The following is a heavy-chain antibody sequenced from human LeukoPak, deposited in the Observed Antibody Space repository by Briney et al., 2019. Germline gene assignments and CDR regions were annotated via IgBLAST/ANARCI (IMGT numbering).Heavy chain of an antibody. CDR2: IYYSGST. CDR3: ARAPWEQQLETFNWFDP. Sequence: SETLSLTCTVSGGSISSYYWSWIRQPPGKGLEWIGYIYYSGSTNYNPSLKSRVTISVDTSKNQFSLKLSSVTAADTAVYYCARAPWEQQLETFNWFDPWGQGTLVTVSS. J-gene: IGHJ5*02. D-gene: IGHD6-13*01. V-gene: IGHV4-59*08. CDR1: GGSISSYY.